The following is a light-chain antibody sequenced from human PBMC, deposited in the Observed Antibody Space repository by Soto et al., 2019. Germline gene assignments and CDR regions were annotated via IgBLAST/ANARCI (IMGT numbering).Light chain of an antibody. J-gene: IGKJ1*01. CDR2: ATS. CDR1: QSVSSN. Sequence: EIVMTQSPATLSVSPGERASLSCRASQSVSSNLAWYRQKPGQTPRLLIYATSTRATGIPARFSGSGSGTEFTLTISSLQPDDFATYYCQHYNSYSEAFGQGTKVELK. V-gene: IGKV3-15*01. CDR3: QHYNSYSEA.